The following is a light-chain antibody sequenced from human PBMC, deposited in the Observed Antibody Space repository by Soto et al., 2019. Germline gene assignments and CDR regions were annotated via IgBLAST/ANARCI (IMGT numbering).Light chain of an antibody. V-gene: IGKV4-1*01. CDR1: QSVLYSSNNKNY. CDR2: WAS. CDR3: QQYYSTPLT. Sequence: DIVMTQSPDSLAVSLGERATINCKSSQSVLYSSNNKNYLAWYQQKPGQPPKLLIYWASTRESGVPDRFSGSGSGTEFTLTISSLQAVDVAVYYCQQYYSTPLTFGQGTKVEIK. J-gene: IGKJ1*01.